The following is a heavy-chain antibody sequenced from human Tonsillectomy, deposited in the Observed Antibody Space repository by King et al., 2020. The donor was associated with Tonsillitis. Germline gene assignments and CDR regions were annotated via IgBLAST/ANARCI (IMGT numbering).Heavy chain of an antibody. CDR2: ISGSGGNT. CDR3: AKDKVATMPRDAFDF. CDR1: GFTFSSFA. V-gene: IGHV3-23*04. D-gene: IGHD5-12*01. Sequence: VQLVESGGGLVQRGGSLRLSCAASGFTFSSFAMSWVRQPPGKGLEWVSGISGSGGNTYPADSVKGRFTISRDNSKNTLYLQMNSLRAEDTAVYYCAKDKVATMPRDAFDFWGQGTTVTVSS. J-gene: IGHJ3*01.